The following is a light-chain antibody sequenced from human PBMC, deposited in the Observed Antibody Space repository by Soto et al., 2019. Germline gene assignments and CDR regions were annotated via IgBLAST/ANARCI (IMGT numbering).Light chain of an antibody. CDR3: QQYDPLPLYT. CDR1: QTIRSNN. CDR2: GAS. J-gene: IGKJ3*01. Sequence: EIVLTQSPGTLSLSPGERATLSCRASQTIRSNNLAWYQQKPGQAPRLVIYGASSRATGIPDRFSGSGSGTDFTLTISRLEPDDFAVYYCQQYDPLPLYTFGPGTKVDIK. V-gene: IGKV3-20*01.